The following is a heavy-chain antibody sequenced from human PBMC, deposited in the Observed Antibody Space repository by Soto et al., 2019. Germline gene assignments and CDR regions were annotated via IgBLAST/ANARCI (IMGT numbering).Heavy chain of an antibody. Sequence: SVKVSCKASGFTFTSSAVQWVRQARGQRLEWIGWIVVGSGNTNYAQKFQERVTITRDMSTSTAYMELSSLRSEDTAVYYCAAGHLSSSCYPDAFESWGKGTMVPV. CDR1: GFTFTSSA. CDR2: IVVGSGNT. J-gene: IGHJ3*02. V-gene: IGHV1-58*01. CDR3: AAGHLSSSCYPDAFES. D-gene: IGHD6-13*01.